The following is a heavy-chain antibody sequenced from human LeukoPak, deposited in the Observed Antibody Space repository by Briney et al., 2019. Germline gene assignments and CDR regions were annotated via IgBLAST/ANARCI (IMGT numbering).Heavy chain of an antibody. J-gene: IGHJ4*02. V-gene: IGHV4-31*03. D-gene: IGHD6-13*01. CDR1: GGSISSGGYY. Sequence: PSETLSLTCTVSGGSISSGGYYWSWIRQHPGKGLEWIGYIYYSGSTYYNPSLKSRVTISVDTSKNQLSPKLSSVTAADTAVYYCARGGSSSWYGGFGSHYFDYWGQGTLVTVSS. CDR3: ARGGSSSWYGGFGSHYFDY. CDR2: IYYSGST.